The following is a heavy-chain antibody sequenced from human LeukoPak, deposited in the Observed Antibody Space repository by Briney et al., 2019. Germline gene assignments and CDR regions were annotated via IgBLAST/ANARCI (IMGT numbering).Heavy chain of an antibody. V-gene: IGHV3-30-3*01. CDR1: GFTSSSYA. D-gene: IGHD3-10*01. Sequence: GGSLRLSCAASGFTSSSYAMHWVRQAPGKGLEWVSFISYDGSNNYYADSVKGRFTISRDNSKNTLYLQMNSPRAEDTAVYYCARAYYYGSGSNFPFDYWGQGTLVTVSS. CDR3: ARAYYYGSGSNFPFDY. CDR2: ISYDGSNN. J-gene: IGHJ4*02.